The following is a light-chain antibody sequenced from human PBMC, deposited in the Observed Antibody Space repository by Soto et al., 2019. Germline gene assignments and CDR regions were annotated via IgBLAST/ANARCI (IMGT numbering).Light chain of an antibody. J-gene: IGLJ3*02. CDR3: ATWDGSRNWV. CDR2: NNN. CDR1: TSNIGSHA. V-gene: IGLV1-44*01. Sequence: QPVLTQPPSASGTPGQRVTVSCSGSTSNIGSHAVNWYQHFSGTAPRLLIYNNNLRPSGVPDRFSGSKSGTSASLAISGLQSDDEADYYCATWDGSRNWVFGGGTKLTVL.